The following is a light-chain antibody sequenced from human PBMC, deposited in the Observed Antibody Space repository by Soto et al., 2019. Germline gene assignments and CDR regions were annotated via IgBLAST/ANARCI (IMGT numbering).Light chain of an antibody. V-gene: IGLV2-14*01. CDR1: SSDVGGYNY. Sequence: QSALTQPASVSGSPGQSITISCTGTSSDVGGYNYVSWYQQHPGKAPKLMIYEVSNRPSGVSNRFSGSKSGNTASLTISGLQAEDEADYYCTSYTSTNTYFFGTGTKLTVL. CDR3: TSYTSTNTYF. CDR2: EVS. J-gene: IGLJ1*01.